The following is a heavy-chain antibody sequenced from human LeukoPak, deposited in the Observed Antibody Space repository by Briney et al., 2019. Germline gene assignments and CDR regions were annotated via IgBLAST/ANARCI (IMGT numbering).Heavy chain of an antibody. CDR3: ARDRDSMRYFDWRYYYYYMDV. CDR1: GGTFSSYA. V-gene: IGHV1-69*13. Sequence: SVKVSCKASGGTFSSYAISWVRQAPGQGLEWMGGIIPIFGTANYAQKFQGRVTITADESTSTAYMELSRLRSDDTAVYYCARDRDSMRYFDWRYYYYYMDVWGKGTTVTVSS. CDR2: IIPIFGTA. J-gene: IGHJ6*03. D-gene: IGHD3-9*01.